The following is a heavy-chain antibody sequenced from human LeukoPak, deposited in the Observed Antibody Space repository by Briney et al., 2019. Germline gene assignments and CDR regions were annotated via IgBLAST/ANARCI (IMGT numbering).Heavy chain of an antibody. D-gene: IGHD3-10*01. Sequence: SETLSLTCTVSGGSISSYYWSWIRQPPGKGLEWIGSIYYSGSTYYNPSLKSRVTISVDTSKNQFSLKLSSVTAADTAVYYCARHGSYYYGSGGVSNWGQGTLVTVSS. CDR3: ARHGSYYYGSGGVSN. J-gene: IGHJ4*02. V-gene: IGHV4-59*05. CDR1: GGSISSYY. CDR2: IYYSGST.